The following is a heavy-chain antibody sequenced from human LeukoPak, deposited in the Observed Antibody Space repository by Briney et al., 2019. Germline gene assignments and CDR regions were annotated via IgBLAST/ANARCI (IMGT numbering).Heavy chain of an antibody. D-gene: IGHD3-22*01. J-gene: IGHJ4*02. V-gene: IGHV1-69*04. CDR1: GGTFSSYA. CDR2: IIPIPGIA. Sequence: SVKVSCKASGGTFSSYAISWVRQAPGQGLERMGRIIPIPGIANYAQKFQGRVTITADKSTSTAYMELSSLRSEDTAVYYCARDLDYYDSSGYYDYWGQGTLVTVSS. CDR3: ARDLDYYDSSGYYDY.